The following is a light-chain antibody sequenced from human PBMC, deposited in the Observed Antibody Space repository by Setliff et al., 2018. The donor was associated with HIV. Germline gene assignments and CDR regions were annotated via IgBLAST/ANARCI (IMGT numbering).Light chain of an antibody. V-gene: IGLV7-43*01. CDR1: TGAVTSGFY. J-gene: IGLJ3*02. CDR3: LLYFGGFWV. CDR2: ITS. Sequence: QAVVTQEPSLTVSPGGTATLTCAPSTGAVTSGFYPNWFQQKPGQAPRALIYITSNKYSWTPARFSGSLLGGKAVLTLSDVQPEDEAEYYCLLYFGGFWVFGGGTQRTVL.